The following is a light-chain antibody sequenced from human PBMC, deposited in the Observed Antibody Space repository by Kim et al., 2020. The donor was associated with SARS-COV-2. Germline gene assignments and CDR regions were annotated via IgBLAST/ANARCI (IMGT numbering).Light chain of an antibody. CDR3: CSYAGSTTYV. CDR1: RSDVGTYIL. CDR2: DHT. Sequence: GQSITLSCTGIRSDVGTYILVSWYQQRPGKAPKLMIYDHTQRPSGVSNRFSGSKSGNTASLTISGLQAEDEADYFCCSYAGSTTYVFGTGTKVTVL. J-gene: IGLJ1*01. V-gene: IGLV2-23*01.